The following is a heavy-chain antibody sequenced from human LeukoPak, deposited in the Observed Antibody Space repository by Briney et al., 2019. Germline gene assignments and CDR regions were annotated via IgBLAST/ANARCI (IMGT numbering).Heavy chain of an antibody. CDR2: ISGSGDNT. CDR3: ARVTYGSGTYGAFDY. Sequence: GGSLRLSCAASEFTFRSYWMRWVRQAPGKGLEWVSTISGSGDNTYYADSVKGRFTISRDNSKNTLYLQMNSLRAEDTAVYYCARVTYGSGTYGAFDYWGQGTLVTVSS. D-gene: IGHD3-10*01. V-gene: IGHV3-23*01. J-gene: IGHJ4*02. CDR1: EFTFRSYW.